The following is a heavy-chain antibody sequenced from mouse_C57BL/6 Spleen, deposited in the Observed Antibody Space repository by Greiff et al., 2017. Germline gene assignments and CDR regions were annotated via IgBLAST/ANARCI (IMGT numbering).Heavy chain of an antibody. CDR3: ARSGYGSSFDY. V-gene: IGHV1-76*01. Sequence: QVQLQQSGAELVRPGASVKLSCKASGYTFTDYYINWVKQRPGQGLEWIARLYPGSGNTYYNEKFKGKATLTAEKSSSTAYMQLSSLTSEDSAVYFCARSGYGSSFDYWGQGTTLTVSS. CDR1: GYTFTDYY. J-gene: IGHJ2*01. CDR2: LYPGSGNT. D-gene: IGHD1-1*01.